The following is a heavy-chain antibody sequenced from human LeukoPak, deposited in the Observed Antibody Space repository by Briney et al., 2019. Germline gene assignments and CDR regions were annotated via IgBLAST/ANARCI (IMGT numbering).Heavy chain of an antibody. V-gene: IGHV3-11*01. CDR1: GFTFSDYY. J-gene: IGHJ4*02. CDR3: ARDFNDRVPAAEEYFDY. D-gene: IGHD2-2*01. Sequence: GGSLRLSCAASGFTFSDYYMSWIRQAPGKGLEWVSYISSSGSTIYYADSVKGRFTISRDNAKNSLYLQMNSLRAEDTAVCYCARDFNDRVPAAEEYFDYWGQGTLVTVSS. CDR2: ISSSGSTI.